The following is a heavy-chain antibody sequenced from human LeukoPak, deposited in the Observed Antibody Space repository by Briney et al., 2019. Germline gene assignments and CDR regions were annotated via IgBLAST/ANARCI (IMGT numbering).Heavy chain of an antibody. CDR2: IIPIFGTA. Sequence: SVRVPSKASGGTFSSYAISWVRQAPGHGLEWMGGIIPIFGTANYAQKFQGRVTITTDESTSTAYMELSSLRSEDTAVYYCARGYDSSGYYPSRYYYYMDVWGKGTTVTVSS. CDR3: ARGYDSSGYYPSRYYYYMDV. D-gene: IGHD3-22*01. J-gene: IGHJ6*03. CDR1: GGTFSSYA. V-gene: IGHV1-69*05.